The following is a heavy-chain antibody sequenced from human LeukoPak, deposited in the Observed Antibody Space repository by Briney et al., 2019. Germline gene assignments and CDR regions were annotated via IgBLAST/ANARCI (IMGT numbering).Heavy chain of an antibody. D-gene: IGHD3-22*01. CDR2: LYWDDDK. CDR3: AHFSDTSGYYYVWFDY. V-gene: IGHV2-5*02. J-gene: IGHJ4*02. Sequence: SGPTLVNPTQTLTLTFTLSGFSLSTRGGGGGWILQPPGEAPEWLAILYWDDDKRYSPSLKSRLTITKDTSKNQVFLIMTNMDPVDTATYYCAHFSDTSGYYYVWFDYWGQGALVTVSS. CDR1: GFSLSTRGGG.